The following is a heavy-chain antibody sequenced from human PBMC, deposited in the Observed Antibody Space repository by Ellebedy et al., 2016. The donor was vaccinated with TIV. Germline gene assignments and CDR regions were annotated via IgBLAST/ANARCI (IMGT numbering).Heavy chain of an antibody. J-gene: IGHJ6*02. D-gene: IGHD3-22*01. V-gene: IGHV4-4*02. CDR3: ARGLWDYDSSGYYPDV. Sequence: GSLRPSXAVSGGSISSSNWWSWVRQPPGKGLEWIGEIYHSGSTYYNPSLKSRVTISVDTSKNQFSLKLSSVTAADTAVYYCARGLWDYDSSGYYPDVWGQGTTVTVSS. CDR1: GGSISSSNW. CDR2: IYHSGST.